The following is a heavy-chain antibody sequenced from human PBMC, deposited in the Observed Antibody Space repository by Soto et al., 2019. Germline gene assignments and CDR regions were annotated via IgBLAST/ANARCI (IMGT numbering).Heavy chain of an antibody. CDR2: IYYSGST. CDR3: ARLSYYDYVWGSYRNWEEDYYFEH. J-gene: IGHJ4*02. D-gene: IGHD3-16*02. CDR1: GVSISSSSYY. V-gene: IGHV4-39*01. Sequence: SETLSLTCTVSGVSISSSSYYWGWIRQPPGKGLEWIGSIYYSGSTYYNPSLKSRVTISVDTSKNQFSLKLSSVTAADTAVYYCARLSYYDYVWGSYRNWEEDYYFEHWGPGTPVTVSS.